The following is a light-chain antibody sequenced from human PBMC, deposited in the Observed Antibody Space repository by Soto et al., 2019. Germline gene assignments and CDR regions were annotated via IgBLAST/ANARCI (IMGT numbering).Light chain of an antibody. CDR3: QQYGSSGT. CDR1: QSVSSNY. Sequence: PGERATLSCRASQSVSSNYLAWCQQRPGQAPRLLIYGASNRATGIPDRFSGSGSGTDSTLTISRLEPEDFAVYYCQQYGSSGTFGQGTKVDI. V-gene: IGKV3-20*01. J-gene: IGKJ1*01. CDR2: GAS.